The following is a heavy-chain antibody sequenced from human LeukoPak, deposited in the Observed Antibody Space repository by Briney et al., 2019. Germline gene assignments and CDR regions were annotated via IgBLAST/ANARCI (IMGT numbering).Heavy chain of an antibody. D-gene: IGHD1-26*01. Sequence: GGSLRLTCVVSGFSISSFGMTGVRQAPARGGEGVSVISDSGGNIFYADSVKGRFTISRDNSKNKLFLQMNSLRAEDTAVYFCARSYSVSYRDAFDIWGQGTMVTVSS. CDR1: GFSISSFG. CDR2: ISDSGGNI. V-gene: IGHV3-23*01. CDR3: ARSYSVSYRDAFDI. J-gene: IGHJ3*02.